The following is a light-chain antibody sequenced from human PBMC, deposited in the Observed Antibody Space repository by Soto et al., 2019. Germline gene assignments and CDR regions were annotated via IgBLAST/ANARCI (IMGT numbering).Light chain of an antibody. V-gene: IGKV4-1*01. CDR3: QQYYSTPPT. J-gene: IGKJ1*01. CDR2: WAS. Sequence: DIVMTQSPDSLAVSLGERATINCKSSQSVLYSSNNKNYLAWYQQKPGQPPKLLIYWASTRESGVPDRFSGSGSGIDFTLTISSLQAEDVAVYYCQQYYSTPPTFGQGTKVDIK. CDR1: QSVLYSSNNKNY.